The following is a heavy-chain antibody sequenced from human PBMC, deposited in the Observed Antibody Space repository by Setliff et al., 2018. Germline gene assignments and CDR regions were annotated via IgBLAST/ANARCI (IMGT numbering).Heavy chain of an antibody. V-gene: IGHV3-49*04. CDR3: AKEDYSDSSGYYYETPWFDP. D-gene: IGHD3-22*01. CDR2: IRSKAYGGTP. J-gene: IGHJ5*02. CDR1: GFTFGDYA. Sequence: PGGSLRLSCTVSGFTFGDYAMNWVRQAPGKGLEWVGFIRSKAYGGTPEYAASVKGRFTISRDDSKAIAYLQMNSLQSEDTAVYYCAKEDYSDSSGYYYETPWFDPWGQGTLVTVSS.